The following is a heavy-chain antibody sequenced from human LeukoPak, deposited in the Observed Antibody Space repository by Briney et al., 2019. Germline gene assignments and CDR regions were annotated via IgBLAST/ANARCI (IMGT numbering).Heavy chain of an antibody. Sequence: ASVKVSCKASGYTFTSNYIHWVRQAPGQGLEWMGMIYPRDGSTSYAQKFQGRVTVTRDTSTSTAYMELSSLRSEDTAVYYCAIYCSGGSCYSARYNWFDPWGQGTLVTVSS. CDR2: IYPRDGST. CDR1: GYTFTSNY. J-gene: IGHJ5*02. D-gene: IGHD2-15*01. CDR3: AIYCSGGSCYSARYNWFDP. V-gene: IGHV1-46*01.